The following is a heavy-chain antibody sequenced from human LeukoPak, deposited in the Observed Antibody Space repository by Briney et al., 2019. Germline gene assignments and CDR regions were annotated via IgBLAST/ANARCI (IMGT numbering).Heavy chain of an antibody. V-gene: IGHV1-18*04. CDR3: ARALGYCSSTSCLYDY. Sequence: ASVKVSCKASGYTFTSYGISWVRQATGQGLEWMGWISAYNGNTNYAQKLQGRVTMTTDTSTSTAYMELRSLRSDDTAVYYCARALGYCSSTSCLYDYWGQGTLVTVSS. CDR2: ISAYNGNT. CDR1: GYTFTSYG. D-gene: IGHD2-2*01. J-gene: IGHJ4*02.